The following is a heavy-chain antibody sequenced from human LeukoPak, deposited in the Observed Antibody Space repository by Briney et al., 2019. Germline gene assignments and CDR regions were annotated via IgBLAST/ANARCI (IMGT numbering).Heavy chain of an antibody. D-gene: IGHD6-13*01. J-gene: IGHJ4*02. CDR3: AKGYIAAAGTIDY. CDR2: ISWNSGSI. V-gene: IGHV3-9*01. Sequence: PGGSLRLSCAASGFTFDDYAMHWVRQAPGKGLEWVSGISWNSGSIGYADSVKGRFTISRDNAKNSLYLQMNSLRAEDTALYYCAKGYIAAAGTIDYRGQGTLVTVSS. CDR1: GFTFDDYA.